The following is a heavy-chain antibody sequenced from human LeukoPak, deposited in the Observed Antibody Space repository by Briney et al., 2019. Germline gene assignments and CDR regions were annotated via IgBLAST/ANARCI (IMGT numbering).Heavy chain of an antibody. V-gene: IGHV1-69*05. CDR3: ARDDGSATLGFDS. D-gene: IGHD1-26*01. Sequence: SVKVSCKASGTTFSRSAISWVRQAPGQGLEWMGGVIPALGTTNYAQKFQDRVSITTDESTSTAYMEVSSLRSVDTAVYYCARDDGSATLGFDSWGQGTLVTVSS. J-gene: IGHJ4*02. CDR2: VIPALGTT. CDR1: GTTFSRSA.